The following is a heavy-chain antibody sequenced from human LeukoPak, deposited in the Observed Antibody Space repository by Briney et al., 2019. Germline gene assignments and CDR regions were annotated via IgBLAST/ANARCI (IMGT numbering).Heavy chain of an antibody. CDR3: ARDHYFDY. CDR2: IKQDGSEK. Sequence: GGSLRLSCAASGFTFSSDWMSWVRQAPGKGLEWVANIKQDGSEKYYVDSVKGRFTISRDNAKNSLYLQMNSLRAEDTAVYYCARDHYFDYWGQGTLVTVSS. V-gene: IGHV3-7*01. J-gene: IGHJ4*02. CDR1: GFTFSSDW.